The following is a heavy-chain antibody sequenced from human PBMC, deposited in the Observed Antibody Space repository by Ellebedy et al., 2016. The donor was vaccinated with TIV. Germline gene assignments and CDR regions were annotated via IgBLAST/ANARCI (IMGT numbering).Heavy chain of an antibody. CDR2: IKTDGSET. CDR3: VGFGVFNL. V-gene: IGHV3-7*01. CDR1: GFTVSSNY. J-gene: IGHJ5*02. D-gene: IGHD3-3*01. Sequence: GESLKISCAASGFTVSSNYISWVRQAPGKGLEWVAHIKTDGSETYYVDSVKGRFTISRENAKNALFLQMDGLRVDDSAVYYCVGFGVFNLWGQGAPVTVSS.